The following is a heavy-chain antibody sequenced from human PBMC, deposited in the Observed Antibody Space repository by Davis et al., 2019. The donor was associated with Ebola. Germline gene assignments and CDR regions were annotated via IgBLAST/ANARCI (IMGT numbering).Heavy chain of an antibody. CDR3: ARDLVWNDY. CDR2: ISSDGSST. V-gene: IGHV3-74*01. CDR1: GFTFSSYW. Sequence: GESLKISCVASGFTFSSYWMHWVRQAPGKGLVWVSRISSDGSSTNYADSVKGRFTISRDNAKNTLYLQMNSLRAEDTAFYYCARDLVWNDYWGQGTLVTVSS. D-gene: IGHD1-1*01. J-gene: IGHJ4*02.